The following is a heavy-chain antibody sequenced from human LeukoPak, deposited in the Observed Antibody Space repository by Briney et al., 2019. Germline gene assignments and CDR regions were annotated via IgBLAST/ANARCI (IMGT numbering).Heavy chain of an antibody. D-gene: IGHD6-19*01. V-gene: IGHV3-15*01. CDR2: IKSKTDGGTT. CDR3: TRDSLRYSSGWYYS. CDR1: GFTFSNAW. J-gene: IGHJ4*02. Sequence: PGGSLRLSCAASGFTFSNAWMSWVRQAPGKGLEWVGRIKSKTDGGTTDYAAPVKGRFTISRDDSKSIAYLQMNSLKTEDTAVYYCTRDSLRYSSGWYYSWGQGTLVTVSS.